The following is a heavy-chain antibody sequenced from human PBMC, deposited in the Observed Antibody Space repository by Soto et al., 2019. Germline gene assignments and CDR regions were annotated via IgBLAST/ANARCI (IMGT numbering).Heavy chain of an antibody. CDR2: INAGNGNT. Sequence: ASVKVSCKASGYTFTSYAMHWVRQAPGQRLEWMGWINAGNGNTYYSENFQGRVTFTRDTSAGTAYMQLSSLTSEDTAVYYCARDDSGFSGSHYIDSFNYWGQGALVTLSS. CDR3: ARDDSGFSGSHYIDSFNY. J-gene: IGHJ4*02. D-gene: IGHD1-26*01. CDR1: GYTFTSYA. V-gene: IGHV1-3*01.